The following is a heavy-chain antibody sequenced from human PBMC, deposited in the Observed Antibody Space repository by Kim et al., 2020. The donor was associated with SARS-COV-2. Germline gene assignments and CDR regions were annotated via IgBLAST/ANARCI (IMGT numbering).Heavy chain of an antibody. CDR2: IHYSGST. Sequence: SETLSLTCTVSGGSISNYYWSWIRQAPGKGLEWIGYIHYSGSTNSNPSLKGRVTTSLDTSKNQISLQLSSVTAADTAVYYCARDWSYSGGSGKEGGWFHPWGHGTLVTVSS. D-gene: IGHD3-10*01. CDR1: GGSISNYY. J-gene: IGHJ5*02. CDR3: ARDWSYSGGSGKEGGWFHP. V-gene: IGHV4-59*13.